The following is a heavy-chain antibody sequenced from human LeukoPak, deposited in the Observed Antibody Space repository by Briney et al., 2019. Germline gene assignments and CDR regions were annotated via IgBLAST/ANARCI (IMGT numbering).Heavy chain of an antibody. V-gene: IGHV4-39*01. D-gene: IGHD4-17*01. CDR3: ARHAGPYYGDYGWYWYYYYGMDV. CDR1: GGSISSSSYY. Sequence: PSETLSLTCTVSGGSISSSSYYWGWIRQPPGKGLEWIGSIYYSGSTYYNPSLKSRVTISVDTSKNQFSLKLSSVTAADTAVYYCARHAGPYYGDYGWYWYYYYGMDVWGQGTTVTVSS. CDR2: IYYSGST. J-gene: IGHJ6*02.